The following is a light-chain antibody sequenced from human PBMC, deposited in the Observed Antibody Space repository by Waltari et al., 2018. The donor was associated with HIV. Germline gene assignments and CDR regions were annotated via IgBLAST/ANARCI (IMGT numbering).Light chain of an antibody. CDR3: QQRSKCPLT. Sequence: EIVLTQSPATLSLSPGERATLSCRASQSVSTYLAWYQQKPGQAPRLLIYDASNRATGIPARFSGSGSGTEFTLTISSLEPEDFGVYYCQQRSKCPLTFGGGTKVEIK. CDR1: QSVSTY. J-gene: IGKJ4*01. V-gene: IGKV3-11*01. CDR2: DAS.